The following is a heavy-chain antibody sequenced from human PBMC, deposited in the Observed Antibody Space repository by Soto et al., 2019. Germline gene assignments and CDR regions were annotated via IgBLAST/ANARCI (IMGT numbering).Heavy chain of an antibody. CDR2: MNPYNGDT. CDR1: GYTFTTYD. J-gene: IGHJ4*02. V-gene: IGHV1-8*02. D-gene: IGHD7-27*01. Sequence: QVQLVQSGAEVKKPGASVKVSCKASGYTFTTYDVNWMRQATGQGPEWLGWMNPYNGDTGYAQKFQGRVTLIRDTSMNTAYLELSSLTYEDTAVYYCARNRRETGDFDYWGQGTLVTVSS. CDR3: ARNRRETGDFDY.